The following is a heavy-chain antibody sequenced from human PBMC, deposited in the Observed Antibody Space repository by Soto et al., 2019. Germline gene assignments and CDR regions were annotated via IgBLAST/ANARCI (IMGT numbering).Heavy chain of an antibody. CDR3: AREWSAAGHFYGMDV. D-gene: IGHD6-13*01. CDR2: MNTNSDDT. CDR1: GYTFSISD. V-gene: IGHV1-8*02. J-gene: IGHJ6*02. Sequence: GAPAKVSSKTSGYTFSISDINWVRQAPGQGLEWVGWMNTNSDDTRSAQKFRGRLTLTRDKSMRAVYMKLSNLRPDDTAVYYCAREWSAAGHFYGMDVWGQGTTVTVSS.